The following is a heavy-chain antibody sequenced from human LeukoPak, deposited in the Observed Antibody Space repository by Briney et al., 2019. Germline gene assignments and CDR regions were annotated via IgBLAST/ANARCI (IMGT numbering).Heavy chain of an antibody. CDR3: ARGYCSGGSCYQFFDY. V-gene: IGHV3-23*01. CDR2: IGVSGGST. CDR1: GFIFSSYA. D-gene: IGHD2-15*01. J-gene: IGHJ4*02. Sequence: GGSLRLSCAASGFIFSSYAMSWVRQAPGKGLEWVSSIGVSGGSTYYADSVKGRFTISRDNSKNMLYLQMNSLTAEDTAVYYCARGYCSGGSCYQFFDYWGQGTLVTVSP.